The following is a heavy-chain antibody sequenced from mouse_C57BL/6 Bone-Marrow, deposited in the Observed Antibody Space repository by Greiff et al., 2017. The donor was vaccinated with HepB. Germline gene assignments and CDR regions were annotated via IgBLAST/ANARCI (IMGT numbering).Heavy chain of an antibody. J-gene: IGHJ1*03. D-gene: IGHD2-1*01. CDR1: GFTFSDYY. CDR2: INYDGSST. CDR3: ARDPVYDGNYRTLWYFDV. V-gene: IGHV5-16*01. Sequence: DVQLVESEGGLVQPGSSMKLSCTASGFTFSDYYMAWVRQVPEKGLEWVANINYDGSSTYYLDSLKSRFIISRDNAKNILYLQMSSLKSEDTATYDCARDPVYDGNYRTLWYFDVWGTGTTVTVSS.